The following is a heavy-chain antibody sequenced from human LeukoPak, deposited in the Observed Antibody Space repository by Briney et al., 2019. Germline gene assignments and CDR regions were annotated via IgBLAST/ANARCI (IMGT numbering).Heavy chain of an antibody. V-gene: IGHV1-69*05. CDR3: ARDHYYDSGYFDY. CDR1: GYTFSSYY. J-gene: IGHJ4*02. CDR2: IIPIFGTA. D-gene: IGHD3-22*01. Sequence: GASVKVSCKASGYTFSSYYMHWVRQAPGQGLEWMGGIIPIFGTANYAQKFQGRVTITTDEPTSTAYMELSSLRSEDTAVYYCARDHYYDSGYFDYWGQGTLVTVSS.